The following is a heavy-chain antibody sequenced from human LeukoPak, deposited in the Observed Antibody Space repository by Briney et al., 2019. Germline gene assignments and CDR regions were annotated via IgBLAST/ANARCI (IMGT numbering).Heavy chain of an antibody. D-gene: IGHD2-15*01. CDR3: AKNLYCGGGSCYPSALGMDV. Sequence: GGSLRLSCAASGFTFSSYAMSWVRQAPGKGLEWVSSISGSGNRTYYADSVKGRFTISRDNSKNTMFLQMNSLRAEDTAVYYCAKNLYCGGGSCYPSALGMDVWGQGTTVTVSS. J-gene: IGHJ6*02. CDR2: ISGSGNRT. V-gene: IGHV3-23*01. CDR1: GFTFSSYA.